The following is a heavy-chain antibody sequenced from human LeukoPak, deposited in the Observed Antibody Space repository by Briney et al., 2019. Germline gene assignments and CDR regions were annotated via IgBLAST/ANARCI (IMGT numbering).Heavy chain of an antibody. D-gene: IGHD5-18*01. Sequence: ASVKLSCKASGATFSSYAISWVRQAPGQGLEWMGGIIPIFGTANYAQKFQGRVTITADESTSTAYMELSSLRSEDTAVYYCAMMPRSSYGGSFDYWGQGTLVTVSS. J-gene: IGHJ4*02. V-gene: IGHV1-69*01. CDR1: GATFSSYA. CDR2: IIPIFGTA. CDR3: AMMPRSSYGGSFDY.